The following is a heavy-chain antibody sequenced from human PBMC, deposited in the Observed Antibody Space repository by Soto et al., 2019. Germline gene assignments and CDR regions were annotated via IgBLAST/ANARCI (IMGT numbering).Heavy chain of an antibody. J-gene: IGHJ4*02. Sequence: ASVKVSCKASGYTFTSYGIGWLRQAPGQGLEWMGWISAYNGNTNYAQKLQGRVTMTTDTSTSTAYMELRSLRSDDTAVYYCARSYGQWLLLRPFDYWGQGTLVTVSS. D-gene: IGHD3-22*01. CDR1: GYTFTSYG. CDR3: ARSYGQWLLLRPFDY. CDR2: ISAYNGNT. V-gene: IGHV1-18*01.